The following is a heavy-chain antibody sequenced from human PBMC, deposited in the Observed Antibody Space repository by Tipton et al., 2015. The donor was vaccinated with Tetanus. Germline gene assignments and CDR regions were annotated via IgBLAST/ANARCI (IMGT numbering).Heavy chain of an antibody. J-gene: IGHJ1*01. CDR2: IDYFGTT. CDR3: TRTSGYLYSSF. V-gene: IGHV4-59*01. Sequence: TLSLTCTVSGGSISTYHWNWIRQFPGKGLEWIGYIDYFGTTKYNPSLKSRVAVSVDTSKNQLSQKLSSVTSSAAAVYYCTRTSGYLYSSFCGQGTLVIVSS. CDR1: GGSISTYH. D-gene: IGHD3-3*01.